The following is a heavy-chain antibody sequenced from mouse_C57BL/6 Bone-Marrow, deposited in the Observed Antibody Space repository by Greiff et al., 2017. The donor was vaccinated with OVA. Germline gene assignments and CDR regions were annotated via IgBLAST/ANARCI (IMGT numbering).Heavy chain of an antibody. CDR1: GYTFTSYG. D-gene: IGHD3-1*01. V-gene: IGHV1-81*01. Sequence: LQQPGASVKLSCKASGYTFTSYGISWVKQRTGQGLEWIGEIYPRSGNTYYNEKFKGKATLTADKSSSTAYMELRSLTSEDSAVYFCARMTGPYYFDYWGQGTTLTVSS. J-gene: IGHJ2*01. CDR3: ARMTGPYYFDY. CDR2: IYPRSGNT.